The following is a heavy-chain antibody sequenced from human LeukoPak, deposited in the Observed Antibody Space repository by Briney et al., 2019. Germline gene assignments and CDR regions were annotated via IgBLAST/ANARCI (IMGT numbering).Heavy chain of an antibody. J-gene: IGHJ4*02. D-gene: IGHD3-10*01. CDR3: ASVITMVRGFGY. Sequence: PSETLSLTCTVSGGSISSSSYYWGWIRQPPGKGLEWIGSFYYSGSTYYNPSLKSRVTISVDTSKNQFSLKLSSVTAADTAVYYCASVITMVRGFGYWGQGTLVTVSS. CDR2: FYYSGST. CDR1: GGSISSSSYY. V-gene: IGHV4-39*01.